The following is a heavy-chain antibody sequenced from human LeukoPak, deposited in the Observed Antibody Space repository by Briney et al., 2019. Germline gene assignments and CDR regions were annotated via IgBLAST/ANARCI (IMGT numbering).Heavy chain of an antibody. CDR1: GGSISTYY. Sequence: SETLSLTCTVSGGSISTYYWTWIRQPPGKGLEWIGYIYNTGSTNYNPSLKSRVTISVDTSKNQFSLKLSSVTAADTAVYYCARQAWFGETLYGMDVWSQGTTVTVSS. V-gene: IGHV4-59*08. J-gene: IGHJ6*02. D-gene: IGHD3-10*01. CDR2: IYNTGST. CDR3: ARQAWFGETLYGMDV.